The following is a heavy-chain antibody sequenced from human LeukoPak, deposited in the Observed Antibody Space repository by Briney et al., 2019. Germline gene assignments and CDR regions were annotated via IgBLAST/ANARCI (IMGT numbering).Heavy chain of an antibody. D-gene: IGHD6-19*01. CDR3: ARGVGDNSDWYGDYYYYYMDV. V-gene: IGHV4-59*01. Sequence: SETLSLTCTVSGGSISYYYWSWIRQPPGKGLEWIGYIYNSGSSDYNPSLKSRVTISIDTSENQFSLKLSSVTAADTAVYFCARGVGDNSDWYGDYYYYYMDVWGKGTTVTISS. CDR2: IYNSGSS. CDR1: GGSISYYY. J-gene: IGHJ6*03.